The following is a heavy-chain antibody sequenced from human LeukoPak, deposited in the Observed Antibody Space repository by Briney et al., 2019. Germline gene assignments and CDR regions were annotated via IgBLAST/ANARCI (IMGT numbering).Heavy chain of an antibody. J-gene: IGHJ3*02. CDR3: ATPTRGDDAFDI. D-gene: IGHD3-10*01. V-gene: IGHV1-8*03. CDR2: MNPNSGNT. Sequence: ASVKVSCKASGYTFTSYDINWVRQATGQGLEWMGWMNPNSGNTGYAQKFQGRVTITRNTSISTAYMELSSLRPEDTAVYYCATPTRGDDAFDIWGQGTMVTVSS. CDR1: GYTFTSYD.